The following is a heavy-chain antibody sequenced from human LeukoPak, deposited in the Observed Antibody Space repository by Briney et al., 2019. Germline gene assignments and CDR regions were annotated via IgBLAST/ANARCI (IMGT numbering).Heavy chain of an antibody. J-gene: IGHJ5*02. D-gene: IGHD3-22*01. Sequence: PSQTLSLTCTVSGGSISSGGYYWSWIRQHPGMGLEWIGYIYYSGNTYYNPSLKSRVTISVDMSKNQFSLKLSSVTAADTAVYYCARDLRVGYYDSSGYSPWGQGTLVTVSS. CDR1: GGSISSGGYY. CDR2: IYYSGNT. V-gene: IGHV4-31*03. CDR3: ARDLRVGYYDSSGYSP.